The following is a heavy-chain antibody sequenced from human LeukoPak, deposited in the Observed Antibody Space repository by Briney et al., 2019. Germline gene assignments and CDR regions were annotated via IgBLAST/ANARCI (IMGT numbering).Heavy chain of an antibody. CDR3: ATKGDILSDYYYYMDA. CDR2: IYSGGST. V-gene: IGHV3-53*01. Sequence: GGSLRLSCAASGFTVSSNYMSWVRQAPGKGLEWVSVIYSGGSTYYADSVKGRFTISRDNSKNTLYLQMNSLRAEDTAVYYCATKGDILSDYYYYMDAWGKGTTVTISS. J-gene: IGHJ6*03. CDR1: GFTVSSNY. D-gene: IGHD3-9*01.